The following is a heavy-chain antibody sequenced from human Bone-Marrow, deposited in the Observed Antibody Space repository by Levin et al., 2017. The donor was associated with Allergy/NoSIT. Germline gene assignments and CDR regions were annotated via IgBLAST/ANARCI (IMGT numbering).Heavy chain of an antibody. CDR3: ARESRRYWYFDL. V-gene: IGHV1-69*13. CDR1: GGPLSNYG. Sequence: AASVKVSCKASGGPLSNYGITWVRQAPGQGLEWVGGIIPSFGTSDYAQKFQGRVTITADESTTTALMELSSLTSEDTAVYFCARESRRYWYFDLWGRGTLVSVSS. J-gene: IGHJ2*01. CDR2: IIPSFGTS.